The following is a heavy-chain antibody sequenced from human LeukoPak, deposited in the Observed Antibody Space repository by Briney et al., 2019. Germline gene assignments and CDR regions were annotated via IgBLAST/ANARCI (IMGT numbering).Heavy chain of an antibody. CDR1: GFTFTNAW. CDR3: TTEFPPLSDSNSYDAFDI. D-gene: IGHD4-11*01. J-gene: IGHJ3*02. V-gene: IGHV3-15*01. Sequence: GGSLRLSCAASGFTFTNAWMNWVRQAPGKGLEWVGRIKGKTDGGTTDYAAPVKGRFIISRDDSKNTLSLQMNSLKTEDTAVYYCTTEFPPLSDSNSYDAFDIWGKGQWSPSLQ. CDR2: IKGKTDGGTT.